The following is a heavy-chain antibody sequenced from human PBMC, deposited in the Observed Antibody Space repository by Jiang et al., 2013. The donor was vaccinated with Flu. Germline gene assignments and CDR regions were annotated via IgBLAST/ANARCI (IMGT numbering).Heavy chain of an antibody. CDR3: ARHMRGMIVASPLGY. CDR1: GYSFTSNW. J-gene: IGHJ4*02. CDR2: IYPGDSDT. V-gene: IGHV5-51*01. D-gene: IGHD5-12*01. Sequence: GAEVKKPGESLKISCKGSGYSFTSNWVAWVRQMPGKGLEWMGIIYPGDSDTRYSPSFQGQVTISADKSISIAYLQWSSLKASDTAMYYCARHMRGMIVASPLGYWGQGTLVTVSS.